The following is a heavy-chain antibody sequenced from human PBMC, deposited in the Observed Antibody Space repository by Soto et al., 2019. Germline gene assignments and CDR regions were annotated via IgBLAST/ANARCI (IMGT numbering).Heavy chain of an antibody. CDR1: GDSLSGNNW. CDR3: PHIQRTGHYRSELKL. Sequence: PSETLSLTCAVSGDSLSGNNWWSWVRQSPGKGLEWIGESYHTGKATYNPSLKTRVTMSVDKSKIHFSLEVRSVYVADTAAYFCPHIQRTGHYRSELKLWGPGTRVIVSS. D-gene: IGHD3-16*02. V-gene: IGHV4-4*02. CDR2: SYHTGKA. J-gene: IGHJ4*02.